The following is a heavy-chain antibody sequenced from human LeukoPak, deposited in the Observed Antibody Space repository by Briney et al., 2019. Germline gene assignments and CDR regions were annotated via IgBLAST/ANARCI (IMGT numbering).Heavy chain of an antibody. D-gene: IGHD2-15*01. CDR3: ARDPQYCSGGSCYSFDY. Sequence: GGSLRLSCAASGFTFSTYSMNWVRQAPGKGLEWVSSIISSSSYIYYADSVKGRFTISRDNAKNSQYLQMNSQSAEDTAVYYCARDPQYCSGGSCYSFDYWGQGTLVTVSS. V-gene: IGHV3-21*01. CDR2: IISSSSYI. J-gene: IGHJ4*02. CDR1: GFTFSTYS.